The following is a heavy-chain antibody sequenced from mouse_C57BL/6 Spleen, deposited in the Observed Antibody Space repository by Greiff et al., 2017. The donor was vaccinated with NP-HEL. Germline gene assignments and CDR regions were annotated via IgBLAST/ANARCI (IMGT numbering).Heavy chain of an antibody. D-gene: IGHD1-1*01. Sequence: QVQLKQPGAELVRPGSSVKLSCKASGYTFTSYWMHWVKQRPIQGLEWIGNIDPSDSETHYNQKFKDKATLTVDKSSSTAYMQLSSLTSEDSAVYYCAREDYLYYYAMDYWGQGTSVTVSS. CDR1: GYTFTSYW. V-gene: IGHV1-52*01. J-gene: IGHJ4*01. CDR3: AREDYLYYYAMDY. CDR2: IDPSDSET.